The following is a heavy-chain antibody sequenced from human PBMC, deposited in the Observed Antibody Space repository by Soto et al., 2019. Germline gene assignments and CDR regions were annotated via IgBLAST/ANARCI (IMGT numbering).Heavy chain of an antibody. J-gene: IGHJ6*02. V-gene: IGHV3-23*01. D-gene: IGHD6-6*01. CDR1: GFPFSMYA. CDR3: VKSPSRAPYGMDV. Sequence: EVQLLESGGGLVQPGGSLRLSCAASGFPFSMYAMTWVRQAPGKGLEWVSAISGSVDSTYYADSVKGRFTISRDNSKKTVYLEMNSLRVEDTAVYHCVKSPSRAPYGMDVWGQGTTVTVSS. CDR2: ISGSVDST.